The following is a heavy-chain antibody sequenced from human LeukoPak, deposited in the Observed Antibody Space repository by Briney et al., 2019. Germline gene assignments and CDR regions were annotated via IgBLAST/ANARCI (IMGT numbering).Heavy chain of an antibody. V-gene: IGHV4-34*01. CDR1: GGSFSGYY. Sequence: SETLSLTCAVYGGSFSGYYWSWIRQPPGKGLEWIGEINHSGSTNYNPSLKSRITISVDTSKNQFSLKLSSVTAADTAVYYCARGRIAAAGTFFDYWGQGTLVTVSS. J-gene: IGHJ4*02. CDR2: INHSGST. CDR3: ARGRIAAAGTFFDY. D-gene: IGHD6-13*01.